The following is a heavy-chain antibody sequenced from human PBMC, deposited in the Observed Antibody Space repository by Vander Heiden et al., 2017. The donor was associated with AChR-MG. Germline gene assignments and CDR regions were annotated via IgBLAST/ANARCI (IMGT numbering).Heavy chain of an antibody. CDR3: ASRVAAGGGMDV. J-gene: IGHJ6*02. CDR2: ISSKSAYL. CDR1: GFTLSNVT. D-gene: IGHD6-13*01. Sequence: EVQLVESGGSLVKPGGSLRLSCAASGFTLSNVTMTWVRQAPGKGLEWVSSISSKSAYLHYVDSVKGRFTISRDNAKKSLYLQMNSLRVEDTAVYFCASRVAAGGGMDVWGQGTTVTVSS. V-gene: IGHV3-21*02.